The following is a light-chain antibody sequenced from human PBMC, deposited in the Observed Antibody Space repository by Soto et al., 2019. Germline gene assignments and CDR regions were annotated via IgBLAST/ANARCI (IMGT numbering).Light chain of an antibody. CDR1: SSDVGGYNY. Sequence: QSALTQPASWSGSPGQSITISCTGTSSDVGGYNYVSWYQQHPGKAPKLMIYEVSNRPSGVSNRFSGSKSGNTASLTISGLQAEDEADYYCSSYTSSSTRVFGTGTKVTVL. CDR3: SSYTSSSTRV. V-gene: IGLV2-14*01. J-gene: IGLJ1*01. CDR2: EVS.